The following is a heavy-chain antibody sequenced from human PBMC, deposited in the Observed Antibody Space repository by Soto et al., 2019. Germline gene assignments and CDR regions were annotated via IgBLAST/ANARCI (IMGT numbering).Heavy chain of an antibody. J-gene: IGHJ4*02. CDR1: GFTFSSYA. V-gene: IGHV3-30-3*01. Sequence: QVQLVESGGGVVQPGRSLRLSCAASGFTFSSYAMHWVRQAPGKGLEWVAVISYDGSNKYYADSVKGRFTISRDNSKNTLYMQMNSLRAEDTAVYYCAREGEVMVIWFQAYFDYWGQGTLVTVSS. D-gene: IGHD3-10*01. CDR2: ISYDGSNK. CDR3: AREGEVMVIWFQAYFDY.